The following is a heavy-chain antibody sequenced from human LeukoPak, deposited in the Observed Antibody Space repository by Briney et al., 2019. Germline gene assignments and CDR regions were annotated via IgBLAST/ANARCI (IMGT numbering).Heavy chain of an antibody. V-gene: IGHV3-23*01. D-gene: IGHD3-22*01. CDR1: GFTFSSYA. CDR2: ISGSGGST. J-gene: IGHJ4*02. CDR3: AKGRYDSSGPANTFDY. Sequence: GGSLRLSCAASGFTFSSYAMSWVRQAPGKGLEWVSGISGSGGSTYYADSVKGQFTISRDNSKNTLYLQMNNLRAEDAALYYCAKGRYDSSGPANTFDYWGQGTLVTVSS.